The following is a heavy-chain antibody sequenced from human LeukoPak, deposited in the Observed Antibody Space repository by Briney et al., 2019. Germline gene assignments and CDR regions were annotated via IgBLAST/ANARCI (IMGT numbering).Heavy chain of an antibody. CDR2: IYTDGSDT. J-gene: IGHJ4*02. D-gene: IGHD2/OR15-2a*01. V-gene: IGHV3-74*01. CDR1: GFTFSTYW. Sequence: PGGSLRLSCAASGFTFSTYWMHWVRQAPGKGLVWVSRIYTDGSDTIYADSVKGRFTISRDNAKNTLYLQMNSLRAEDTAVYYCARVSRDLDYWGQGTLVTVSS. CDR3: ARVSRDLDY.